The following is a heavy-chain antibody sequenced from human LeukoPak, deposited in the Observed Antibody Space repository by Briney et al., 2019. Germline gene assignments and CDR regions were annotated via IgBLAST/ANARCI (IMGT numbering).Heavy chain of an antibody. CDR2: INHSGST. D-gene: IGHD1-26*01. CDR3: ARGVSGSYLHTDY. V-gene: IGHV4-34*01. Sequence: SETLSLTCAVYGGSFSGYYWSWIRQPPGKGLEWIGEINHSGSTNYNPSLKSRVTISVDTSKNQFSLKLSSVTAADTAVYYCARGVSGSYLHTDYWGQGTLVTVSS. CDR1: GGSFSGYY. J-gene: IGHJ4*02.